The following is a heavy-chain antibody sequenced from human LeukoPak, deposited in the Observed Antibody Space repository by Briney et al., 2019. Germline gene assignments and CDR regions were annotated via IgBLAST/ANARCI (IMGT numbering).Heavy chain of an antibody. CDR2: ISYDGSNE. D-gene: IGHD4-23*01. V-gene: IGHV3-30*18. J-gene: IGHJ4*02. CDR1: GFTFSSYG. Sequence: GGSLRLSCAASGFTFSSYGMHWVRQAPGKGLEWVAVISYDGSNEYYADSVKGRFTISRDNSKNTLYLQMNSLRAEDTAVYYCAKGGTTVVDYWGQGTLVTVSS. CDR3: AKGGTTVVDY.